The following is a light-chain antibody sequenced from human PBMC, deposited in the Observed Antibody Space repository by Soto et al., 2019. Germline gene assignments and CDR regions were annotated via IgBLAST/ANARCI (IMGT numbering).Light chain of an antibody. J-gene: IGKJ1*01. CDR3: QKYNSAPWT. V-gene: IGKV1-27*01. Sequence: DIKMTQSPSSLSASVGDRVTITCRASQGINTYLAWYQQKPGKVPKLLIYASSTFQSGVPSRFSGSVSGTDFTLTISSLQPEDVATYSCQKYNSAPWTFGQGTKVDIK. CDR2: ASS. CDR1: QGINTY.